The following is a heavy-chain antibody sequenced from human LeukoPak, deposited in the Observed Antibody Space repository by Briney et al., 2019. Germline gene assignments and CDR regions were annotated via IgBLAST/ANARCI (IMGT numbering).Heavy chain of an antibody. CDR3: ARYAYSGSHDAAFDI. CDR1: GGTFSSYA. Sequence: AASVKLSCKASGGTFSSYAISWVRQAPGQGLEWMGRIIPIFGTANYAQKFQGRVTITTDESTSTAYMELSSLRSEDTAVYYCARYAYSGSHDAAFDIWGQGTMVTVSS. D-gene: IGHD1-26*01. J-gene: IGHJ3*02. V-gene: IGHV1-69*05. CDR2: IIPIFGTA.